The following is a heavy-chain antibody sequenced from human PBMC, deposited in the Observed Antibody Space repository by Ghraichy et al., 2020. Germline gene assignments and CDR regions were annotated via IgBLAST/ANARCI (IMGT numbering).Heavy chain of an antibody. CDR2: IKEDGSEQ. CDR3: AREEI. CDR1: GFTFSGYW. J-gene: IGHJ4*02. V-gene: IGHV3-7*03. D-gene: IGHD5-24*01. Sequence: GGSLRLSCAASGFTFSGYWMSWVRQAPGKGLEWVANIKEDGSEQYYVDSVKGRFTISRDNAKNSLYLQMNSLRVDDTAVYYCAREEIWGQGTLVTVSS.